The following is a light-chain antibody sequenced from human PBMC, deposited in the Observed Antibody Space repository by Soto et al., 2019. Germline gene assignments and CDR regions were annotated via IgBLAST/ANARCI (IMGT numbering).Light chain of an antibody. Sequence: EVVLTQSPATLSLSAGERATLSCRASQSVSSNLAWYQQKPGQAPRLLIYDASKRATGIPDRFSASGSGTDFTLTISSLEPEDFAVYYCQQYVASPYTFGQGTKVDIK. CDR2: DAS. V-gene: IGKV3-11*01. CDR1: QSVSSN. J-gene: IGKJ2*01. CDR3: QQYVASPYT.